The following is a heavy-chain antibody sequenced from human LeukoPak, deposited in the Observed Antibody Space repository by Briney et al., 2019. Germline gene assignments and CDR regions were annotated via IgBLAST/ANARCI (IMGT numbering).Heavy chain of an antibody. D-gene: IGHD4-11*01. CDR1: GFIFSVYY. CDR2: LSGSGDSK. CDR3: ARRAYSNHFFDY. J-gene: IGHJ4*02. V-gene: IGHV3-11*01. Sequence: GRSLRLSCAASGFIFSVYYMSWIRQAAGKGLEWVSDLSGSGDSKFYADSVKGRFTISRDNAKKSLYLQVSSLRAEDTAVYYCARRAYSNHFFDYWGQGTLVTVSS.